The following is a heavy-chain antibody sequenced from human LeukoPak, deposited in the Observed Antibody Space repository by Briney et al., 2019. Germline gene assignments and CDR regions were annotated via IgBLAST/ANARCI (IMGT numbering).Heavy chain of an antibody. CDR2: ISYDGSNK. CDR1: GFTFSSYA. J-gene: IGHJ4*02. V-gene: IGHV3-30*04. D-gene: IGHD2-2*01. Sequence: GGSLRLSCAASGFTFSSYAMHWVRQAPGKGLEWVAVISYDGSNKCYADSVKGRFTISRDNSKNTLYLQMNSLRAEDTAVYYCAREFEYCSSTSCPYFDYWGQGTLVTVSS. CDR3: AREFEYCSSTSCPYFDY.